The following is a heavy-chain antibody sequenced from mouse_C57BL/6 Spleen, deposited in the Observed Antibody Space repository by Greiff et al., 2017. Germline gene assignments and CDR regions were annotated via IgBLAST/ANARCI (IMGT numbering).Heavy chain of an antibody. Sequence: VKVVESGPGLVQPSQSLSITCTVSGFSLTSYGVHWVRQSPGKGLEWLGVIWSGGSTDYNAAFISRLSISKDNSKSQVFFKMNRLQADDTAIYYGARRGDEYDAWYFDVWGTGTTVTVSS. D-gene: IGHD2-4*01. CDR2: IWSGGST. CDR3: ARRGDEYDAWYFDV. CDR1: GFSLTSYG. J-gene: IGHJ1*03. V-gene: IGHV2-2*01.